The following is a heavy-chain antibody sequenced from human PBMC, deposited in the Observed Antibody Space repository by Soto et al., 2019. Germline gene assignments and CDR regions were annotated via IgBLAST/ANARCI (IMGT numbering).Heavy chain of an antibody. V-gene: IGHV1-69*01. D-gene: IGHD3-16*01. Sequence: QVQLVQSGAEVKKPGSSVKVSCKASGGTFSSYAISWVRQSPGQGLEWMGGIIPIFGTANYAQKFQGRVTITADESTSTAYVELSSLRSEDTAVYYCATSPGGSGGRDWFDPWGQGTLVTVSS. CDR2: IIPIFGTA. CDR3: ATSPGGSGGRDWFDP. J-gene: IGHJ5*02. CDR1: GGTFSSYA.